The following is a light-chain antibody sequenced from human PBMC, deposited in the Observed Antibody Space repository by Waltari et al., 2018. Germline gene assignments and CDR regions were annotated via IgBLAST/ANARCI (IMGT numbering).Light chain of an antibody. CDR3: QQFGSSMYS. J-gene: IGKJ2*01. CDR1: QSISSSY. V-gene: IGKV3-20*01. CDR2: GPS. Sequence: EVVLTQSPGALSLSPGERATLSCRASQSISSSYLAWYKQNPGQAPRLLIYGPSRRASGIPDRFSGSGSGTHFTLTISRLEPEDFVVYYCQQFGSSMYSFGQGTKLEIK.